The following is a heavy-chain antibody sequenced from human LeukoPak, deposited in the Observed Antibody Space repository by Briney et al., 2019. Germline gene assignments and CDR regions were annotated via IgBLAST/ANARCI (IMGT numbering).Heavy chain of an antibody. V-gene: IGHV4-34*01. CDR2: INHSGST. D-gene: IGHD3-10*01. J-gene: IGHJ4*02. CDR3: ARGGSRKPRANFDY. Sequence: SETLSLTCAVYGGSFSGYYWSWIRQPPGKGLEWIGEINHSGSTNYNPSLKSRVTISVDTSKNQFSLKLSSVTAADTAGYYCARGGSRKPRANFDYWGQGTLVTVSS. CDR1: GGSFSGYY.